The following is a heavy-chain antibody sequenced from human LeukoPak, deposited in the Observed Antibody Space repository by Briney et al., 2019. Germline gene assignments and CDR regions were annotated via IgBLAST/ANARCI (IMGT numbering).Heavy chain of an antibody. J-gene: IGHJ4*02. Sequence: GGSLRLSCAASGFTFSSYWMSWVRQAPGKGLEWVANIKQDGSEKYYVDSVKGRFTISRDNAKNSLYLQMNSLRAEDTAVYYCARHLGYSSGWYEGLYYFDYWGQGTLVTVSS. CDR3: ARHLGYSSGWYEGLYYFDY. CDR1: GFTFSSYW. CDR2: IKQDGSEK. V-gene: IGHV3-7*01. D-gene: IGHD6-19*01.